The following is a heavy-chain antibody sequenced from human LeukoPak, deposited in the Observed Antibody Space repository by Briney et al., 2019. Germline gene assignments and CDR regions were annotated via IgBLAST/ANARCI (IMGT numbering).Heavy chain of an antibody. J-gene: IGHJ5*02. D-gene: IGHD3-22*01. CDR1: GYTFTSYA. CDR3: ARDLPVLYDSSGYYLNNWFDP. V-gene: IGHV7-4-1*02. Sequence: GASVKVSCKASGYTFTSYAMNWVRQAPGQGLEWMGWINTSTGNPTYAQGFTGRFVFSLDTSVSTAYLQISSLKAEDTAVYYCARDLPVLYDSSGYYLNNWFDPWGQGTLVTVSS. CDR2: INTSTGNP.